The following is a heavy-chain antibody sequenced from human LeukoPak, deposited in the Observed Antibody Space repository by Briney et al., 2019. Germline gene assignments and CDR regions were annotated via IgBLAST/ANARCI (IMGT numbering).Heavy chain of an antibody. V-gene: IGHV4-59*08. J-gene: IGHJ3*02. Sequence: PSETLSLTCTVSGGSISSYYWSWIRQPPGKGLEWIGYIYYSGSTNYNPSLKSRVTISVDTSKNQFSLKLGSVTAADTAVYYCARHGNQYDAFDIWGQGTMVTVSS. CDR3: ARHGNQYDAFDI. CDR2: IYYSGST. D-gene: IGHD1-14*01. CDR1: GGSISSYY.